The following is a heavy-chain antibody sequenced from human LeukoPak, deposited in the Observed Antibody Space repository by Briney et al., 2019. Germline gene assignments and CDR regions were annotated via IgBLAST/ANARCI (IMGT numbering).Heavy chain of an antibody. CDR3: ARDGGLAPYSSSTPFDY. J-gene: IGHJ4*02. D-gene: IGHD6-6*01. Sequence: QPGGSLRLSCAASGFTVSTNYMSWVRQAPGKGPEWVSVIYSSGSTYYADSVKGRFTIFRDNSKNTLYLQMNSLRAEDTAVYYCARDGGLAPYSSSTPFDYWGQGTLVTVSS. CDR2: IYSSGST. CDR1: GFTVSTNY. V-gene: IGHV3-66*03.